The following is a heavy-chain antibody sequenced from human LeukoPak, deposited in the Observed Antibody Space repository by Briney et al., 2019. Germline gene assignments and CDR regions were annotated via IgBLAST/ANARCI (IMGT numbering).Heavy chain of an antibody. CDR2: TYYKSKWYN. CDR3: ARGDQGFDY. J-gene: IGHJ4*02. CDR1: GDSASRNSAA. V-gene: IGHV6-1*01. Sequence: SQTLSLTCAISGDSASRNSAAWNWIRQSPSRGLEWLGRTYYKSKWYNNYAVSVKSRITINPDTSKNQFSLQLNSVTPEDTAVHYCARGDQGFDYWAREPWSPSPQ.